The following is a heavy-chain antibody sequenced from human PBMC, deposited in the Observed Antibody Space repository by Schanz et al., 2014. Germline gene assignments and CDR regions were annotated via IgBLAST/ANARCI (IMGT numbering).Heavy chain of an antibody. V-gene: IGHV3-11*01. CDR3: ASSSYRLLSYYYAMDV. Sequence: VQLVESGGGLVTPGGSLRLSCAASGFTFSDYYMSWIRQAPGKGLECISYISSRGTTIYYADSVKGRFTISRDNAENSLYLQMSSLRAEDTAVYYCASSSYRLLSYYYAMDVWGQGTLVTVSS. D-gene: IGHD1-26*01. CDR1: GFTFSDYY. CDR2: ISSRGTTI. J-gene: IGHJ6*02.